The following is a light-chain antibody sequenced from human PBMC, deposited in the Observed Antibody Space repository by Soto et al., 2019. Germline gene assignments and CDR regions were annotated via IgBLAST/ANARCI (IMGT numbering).Light chain of an antibody. CDR2: DAY. CDR3: QQRHMWPIT. V-gene: IGKV3-11*01. J-gene: IGKJ5*01. Sequence: EVVLTQSPVTLSLSPGERATLSCRASQSFRGLLAWYQQKPGQAPRLLIYDAYNRAAGIPPRFSGSGSGTDFTLTISSLKPEDSAVYYCQQRHMWPITFGQGTRLESK. CDR1: QSFRGL.